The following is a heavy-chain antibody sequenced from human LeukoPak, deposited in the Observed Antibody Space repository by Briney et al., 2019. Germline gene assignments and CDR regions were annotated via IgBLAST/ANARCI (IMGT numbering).Heavy chain of an antibody. CDR2: VSDDGSTT. J-gene: IGHJ3*02. CDR3: VRHNAARAFDI. Sequence: GGSLRLSCAASGFTFSSFWMHWVRQAPGKGLVWVSRVSDDGSTTTYADSVKGRFTISRDNAENTLYLQLNSMRPDDTAVYYCVRHNAARAFDIWGQGTMVIVSS. V-gene: IGHV3-74*03. D-gene: IGHD1-1*01. CDR1: GFTFSSFW.